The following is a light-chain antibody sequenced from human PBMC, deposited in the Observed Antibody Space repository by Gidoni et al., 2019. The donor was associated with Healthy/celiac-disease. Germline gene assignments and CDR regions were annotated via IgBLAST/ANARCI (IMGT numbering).Light chain of an antibody. CDR1: SSDVGSYHL. V-gene: IGLV2-23*01. J-gene: IGLJ1*01. CDR2: EGS. CDR3: CSYAGSYV. Sequence: QSALTQPASVSGSPGQSITISCTGTSSDVGSYHLVSWYQQHPGKAPKLMIYEGSKRPSGVSNRFSGSKSGNTASLTISGLQAEDEADYYCCSYAGSYVFGTGTKVTVL.